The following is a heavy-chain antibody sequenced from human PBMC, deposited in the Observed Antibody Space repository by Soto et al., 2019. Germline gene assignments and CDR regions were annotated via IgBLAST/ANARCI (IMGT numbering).Heavy chain of an antibody. D-gene: IGHD3-16*01. J-gene: IGHJ4*02. Sequence: SETLSITGTVSGCSISSGRYYWSWIRQLPGMGLEWIGYIFYSGPTYYNPSLKSRVTISVDTSKNQFSLKLNSVTAADTAVYYCARDRVMLTFGGASEEWGIDSWGQGTLVT. CDR1: GCSISSGRYY. V-gene: IGHV4-31*03. CDR2: IFYSGPT. CDR3: ARDRVMLTFGGASEEWGIDS.